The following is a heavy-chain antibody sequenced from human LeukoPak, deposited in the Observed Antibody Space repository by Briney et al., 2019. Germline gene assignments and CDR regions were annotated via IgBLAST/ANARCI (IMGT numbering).Heavy chain of an antibody. V-gene: IGHV4-59*01. Sequence: SETLSLTCTVSGGSISSYYWSWIRQPPGKGLQWIGYIYYSGSTNYNPSLKSRVTISVDTSKNQFSLKLSSVTAADTAVYYCARGAVIAAADEYYYGMDVWGQGTTVTVSS. CDR3: ARGAVIAAADEYYYGMDV. CDR2: IYYSGST. D-gene: IGHD6-13*01. CDR1: GGSISSYY. J-gene: IGHJ6*02.